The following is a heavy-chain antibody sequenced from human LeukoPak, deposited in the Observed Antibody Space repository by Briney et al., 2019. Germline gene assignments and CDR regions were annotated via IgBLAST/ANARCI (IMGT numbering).Heavy chain of an antibody. D-gene: IGHD3-3*01. CDR1: GGSISSYY. V-gene: IGHV4-39*01. CDR3: ARQVGGPVPYFESDY. Sequence: SETLSLTCTVSGGSISSYYWGWIRQPPGKGLEWIGTIFYSGTTSYNPSLRSRVTISVDTSKNQFSLKVISVTAADTALYFCARQVGGPVPYFESDYWGQGTLVTVSS. J-gene: IGHJ4*02. CDR2: IFYSGTT.